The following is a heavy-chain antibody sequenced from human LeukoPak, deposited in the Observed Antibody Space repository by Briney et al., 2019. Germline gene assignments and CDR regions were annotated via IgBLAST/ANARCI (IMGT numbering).Heavy chain of an antibody. J-gene: IGHJ4*02. D-gene: IGHD1-14*01. Sequence: GGSLRLSCAASGFTLSSCVFNWVRQAPGKGLEWVSSIGPTGTDRYYADSVRGRFTISRDNAKNSMYLQMDSLRDEDTAVYYCATETIGRHYDYWGQGTLLTVSS. V-gene: IGHV3-21*01. CDR2: IGPTGTDR. CDR1: GFTLSSCV. CDR3: ATETIGRHYDY.